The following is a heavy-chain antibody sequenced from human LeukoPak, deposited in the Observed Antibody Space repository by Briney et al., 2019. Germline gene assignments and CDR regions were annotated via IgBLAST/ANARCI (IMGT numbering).Heavy chain of an antibody. CDR2: LYSGGAA. J-gene: IGHJ4*02. Sequence: GGSLRLSCAVSGFTVRDNYLNWVRQTPGKGLECVSVLYSGGAAYYTDSVKGRFTVSRDNAKNSLYLQMNSLRAEDTAVYYCARGTTVESDYWGQGTLVTVSS. D-gene: IGHD4-23*01. V-gene: IGHV3-53*01. CDR1: GFTVRDNY. CDR3: ARGTTVESDY.